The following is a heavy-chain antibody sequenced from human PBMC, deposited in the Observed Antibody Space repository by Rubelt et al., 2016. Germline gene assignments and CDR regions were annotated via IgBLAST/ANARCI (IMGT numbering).Heavy chain of an antibody. CDR3: VRRTFCGGDCYRFDP. Sequence: LQLQESGPGLVKPSETLSLTCTGSGGSISTTSYYWGWIRQPPGKGLEWNGSNDYTGSTTYNPSHKSRDTISVDTSKNQFSLKLSAVTAADTALYYCVRRTFCGGDCYRFDPWGQGTLVTVSS. J-gene: IGHJ5*02. CDR1: GGSISTTSYY. V-gene: IGHV4-39*01. D-gene: IGHD2-21*01. CDR2: NDYTGST.